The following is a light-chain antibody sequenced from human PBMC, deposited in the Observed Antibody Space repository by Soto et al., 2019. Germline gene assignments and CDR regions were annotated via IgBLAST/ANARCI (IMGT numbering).Light chain of an antibody. J-gene: IGLJ1*01. CDR2: ADN. V-gene: IGLV1-51*01. CDR1: SSNIGGNS. Sequence: QSVMTQPPLVSAAPGQKVTISCSGSSSNIGGNSVSWYQQLPGTAPKLLIYADNKRPSGIPDRFSGSKSGTSATLGITGFQTGDEADYYCGSWDSSLSAYVFGTGTKLTVL. CDR3: GSWDSSLSAYV.